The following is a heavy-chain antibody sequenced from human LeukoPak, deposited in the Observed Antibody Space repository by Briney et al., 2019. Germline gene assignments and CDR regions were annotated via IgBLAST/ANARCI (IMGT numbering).Heavy chain of an antibody. D-gene: IGHD3-16*01. Sequence: PGRSLRLSCAASGFTFSSYGMHWVRQAPGKGLEWVAVISYDESNKYYADSVKGRFTISRDNTKNTLYLQMNSLRAEDTAVYYCARDSAYVYWGQGTLVTVSS. CDR3: ARDSAYVY. J-gene: IGHJ4*02. CDR2: ISYDESNK. V-gene: IGHV3-30*03. CDR1: GFTFSSYG.